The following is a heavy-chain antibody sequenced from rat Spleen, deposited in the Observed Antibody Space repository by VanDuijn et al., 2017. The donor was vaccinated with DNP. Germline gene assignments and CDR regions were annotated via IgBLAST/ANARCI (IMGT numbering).Heavy chain of an antibody. CDR3: ATHGSIATISTGAMDV. V-gene: IGHV5-58*01. Sequence: EVQLVETGGGLVQPGRSLKLSCVASGFTFSSYWMYWIRQAPGKGLEWVASINTDGGSTYSPDSVKGRLTISRDNAENTVYLQMISLRSEDTATYYCATHGSIATISTGAMDVWGQGTSVTVSS. J-gene: IGHJ4*01. D-gene: IGHD1-2*01. CDR1: GFTFSSYW. CDR2: INTDGGST.